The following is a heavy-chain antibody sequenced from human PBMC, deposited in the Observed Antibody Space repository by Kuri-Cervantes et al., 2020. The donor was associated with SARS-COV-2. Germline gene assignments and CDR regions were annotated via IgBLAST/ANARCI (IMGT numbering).Heavy chain of an antibody. CDR3: ARGRAARYFDY. Sequence: GESLKISCAASGFTFSSYAMHWVRQAPGKGLEWVAVISYDGSNKYYADSVKGLFTISRDNSKNTLYLQMNSLRAEDPAVYYCARGRAARYFDYWGQGTLVTVSS. D-gene: IGHD6-6*01. J-gene: IGHJ4*02. V-gene: IGHV3-30-3*01. CDR1: GFTFSSYA. CDR2: ISYDGSNK.